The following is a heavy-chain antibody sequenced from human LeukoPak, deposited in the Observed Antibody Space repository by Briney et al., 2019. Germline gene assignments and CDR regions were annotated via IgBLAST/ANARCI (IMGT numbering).Heavy chain of an antibody. Sequence: PGGSLRLSCAASGFTFTNYAMSWVRQAPGKGLEWVSAISGSGGRTYYADSLKGRFTISRDNSRNTLSLQMNSLRAEDTAVYYCANGYSSTWSSVDPWGQGILVTVSS. J-gene: IGHJ5*02. CDR2: ISGSGGRT. D-gene: IGHD6-13*01. CDR1: GFTFTNYA. CDR3: ANGYSSTWSSVDP. V-gene: IGHV3-23*01.